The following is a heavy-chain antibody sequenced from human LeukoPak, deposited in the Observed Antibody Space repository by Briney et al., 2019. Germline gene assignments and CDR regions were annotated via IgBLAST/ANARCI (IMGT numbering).Heavy chain of an antibody. V-gene: IGHV4-34*01. J-gene: IGHJ4*02. CDR2: INHSGST. D-gene: IGHD3-10*01. CDR1: GGSFSGYY. Sequence: SETLSLTCAVYGGSFSGYYWSWIRQPPGKGLEWIGEINHSGSTNYNPSLKSRVTISVDTSKNQFSLKLSSVTAADTAVYYCARGGNYYGSGSYRPFDYWGQGTLVTVSS. CDR3: ARGGNYYGSGSYRPFDY.